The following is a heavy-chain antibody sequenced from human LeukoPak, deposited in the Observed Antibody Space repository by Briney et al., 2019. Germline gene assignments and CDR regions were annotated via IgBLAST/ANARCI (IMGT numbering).Heavy chain of an antibody. V-gene: IGHV3-23*01. J-gene: IGHJ4*02. D-gene: IGHD2-15*01. CDR1: GFTFSSYA. Sequence: GGSLRLSCAASGFTFSSYAMTWFRKAPGKGLEWVSSITGGGDTTYYADSVRGRFTISRDNSKNTLSLQTNSLRAEDTAVYYCAKQRSEVVVAATNYWGQGTLVTVSS. CDR3: AKQRSEVVVAATNY. CDR2: ITGGGDTT.